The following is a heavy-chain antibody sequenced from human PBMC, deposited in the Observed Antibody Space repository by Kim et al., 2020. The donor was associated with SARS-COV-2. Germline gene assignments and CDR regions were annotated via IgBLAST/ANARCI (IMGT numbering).Heavy chain of an antibody. D-gene: IGHD2-15*01. CDR1: GYTFTGYY. Sequence: ASVKVSCKASGYTFTGYYMHWVRQAPGQGLEWMGRINPNSGGTNYAQKFQGRVTMTRDTSISTAYMELSRLRSDDTAVYYCARDTNHSKNRHNYNWFDPWGQGTLVTVSS. CDR3: ARDTNHSKNRHNYNWFDP. CDR2: INPNSGGT. J-gene: IGHJ5*02. V-gene: IGHV1-2*06.